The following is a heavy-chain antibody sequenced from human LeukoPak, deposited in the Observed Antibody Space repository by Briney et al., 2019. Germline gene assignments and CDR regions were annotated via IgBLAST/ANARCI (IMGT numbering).Heavy chain of an antibody. CDR2: ISSSTTYI. CDR3: ARDSRAYCGGDCYSPFDY. D-gene: IGHD2-21*02. V-gene: IGHV3-21*01. J-gene: IGHJ4*02. Sequence: GGSLRLSCAASGFSFSTYAMNWVRQAPGKGLEWVSSISSSTTYIYYADSVKGRFTISRDNAKNSLYLQMNSQRAEDTAVYYCARDSRAYCGGDCYSPFDYWGQGTLVTVSS. CDR1: GFSFSTYA.